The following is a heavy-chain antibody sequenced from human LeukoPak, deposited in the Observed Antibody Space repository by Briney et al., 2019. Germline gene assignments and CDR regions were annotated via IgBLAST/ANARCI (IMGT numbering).Heavy chain of an antibody. J-gene: IGHJ4*02. CDR3: ARILGGCIGTPCYAVPPDC. V-gene: IGHV3-33*08. D-gene: IGHD2-2*01. CDR1: GYTLSSNG. CDR2: IWFDGSRT. Sequence: GRSLRLSCAASGYTLSSNGMHWVRQAPGKGLEWVAVIWFDGSRTYYADSVKGRFTISRDNSENILYLQMNSLRAEDTALYFCARILGGCIGTPCYAVPPDCWGQGTQVTVS.